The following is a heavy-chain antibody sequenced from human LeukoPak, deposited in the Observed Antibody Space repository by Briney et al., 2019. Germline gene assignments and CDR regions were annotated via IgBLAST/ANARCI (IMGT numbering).Heavy chain of an antibody. CDR1: GGSISSYY. CDR2: IYTSGST. V-gene: IGHV4-4*07. CDR3: ARDRHYYDSSGYSRTFDY. J-gene: IGHJ4*02. Sequence: SETLSLTCTVSGGSISSYYWSWIRQPAGKGLEWIGRIYTSGSTNYNPSLKSRVTMSVDTSKNQFSLKLSSVTAADTAVYYCARDRHYYDSSGYSRTFDYWGQGTLVTVSS. D-gene: IGHD3-22*01.